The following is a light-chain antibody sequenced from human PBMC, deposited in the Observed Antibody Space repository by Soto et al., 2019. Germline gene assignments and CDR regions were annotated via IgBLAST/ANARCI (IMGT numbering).Light chain of an antibody. CDR3: QKSYNTPQT. J-gene: IGKJ1*01. CDR1: QSVSNW. CDR2: DVS. Sequence: AGRFPIPCRASQSVSNWLAWYQHKPGKATKLLIYDVSSLESGAPSRFSGSGSGTEFTLTISSLQHDDFATYYCQKSYNTPQTFGQGTKVDI. V-gene: IGKV1-5*01.